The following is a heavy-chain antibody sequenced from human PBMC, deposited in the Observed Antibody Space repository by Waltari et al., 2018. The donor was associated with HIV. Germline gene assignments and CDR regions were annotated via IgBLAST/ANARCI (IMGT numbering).Heavy chain of an antibody. Sequence: QVQLVESGGGVVQPGRSLRLSCAASGFPFSSYGMHWVRQAPGKGQWVVAVKAYDGSNKYYADAVKGRFTISRDNSKNTLDLQMNSLRAEDTAVYYCAKDKGGVTYIFDYWGQGTLVTVSS. CDR2: KAYDGSNK. V-gene: IGHV3-30*18. J-gene: IGHJ4*02. CDR1: GFPFSSYG. D-gene: IGHD1-1*01. CDR3: AKDKGGVTYIFDY.